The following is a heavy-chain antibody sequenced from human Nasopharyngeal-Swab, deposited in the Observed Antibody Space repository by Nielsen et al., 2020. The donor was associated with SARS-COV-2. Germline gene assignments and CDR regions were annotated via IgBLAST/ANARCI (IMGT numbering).Heavy chain of an antibody. CDR3: ARGWGYSSSWYGVFDY. D-gene: IGHD6-13*01. J-gene: IGHJ4*02. V-gene: IGHV4-34*01. CDR1: GGSFSGYY. CDR2: INHRGST. Sequence: SETLSLTCAVYGGSFSGYYWSWIRKPPGKGLEWIGEINHRGSTNYNPSLKSRVTISGDTYKNQISLKLSSVTAGDTAVYYCARGWGYSSSWYGVFDYWGQGTLVTVSS.